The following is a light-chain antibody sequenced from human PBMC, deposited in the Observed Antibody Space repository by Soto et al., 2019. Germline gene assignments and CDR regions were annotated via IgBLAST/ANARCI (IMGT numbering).Light chain of an antibody. V-gene: IGLV2-14*03. CDR3: SSYTSTTTLWV. J-gene: IGLJ3*02. CDR1: SSDVGRYHY. Sequence: QSVLTQPASVSGSPGQSIAISCTGTSSDVGRYHYVSWYQQHPDKAPKLIIYDVNIRPSGVSNRFSGSKSGNTASLTISGLQSEDEAYYYCSSYTSTTTLWVFGGGTKLTVL. CDR2: DVN.